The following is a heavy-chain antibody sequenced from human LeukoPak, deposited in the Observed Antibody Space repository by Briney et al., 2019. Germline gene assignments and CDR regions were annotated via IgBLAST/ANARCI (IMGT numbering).Heavy chain of an antibody. CDR3: ARETVVVPPAIEGFYYYGMDV. V-gene: IGHV1-2*02. D-gene: IGHD2-2*01. CDR2: INPNSGGT. Sequence: AASVKVSCKASGYTFTDYYIHWVRQAPGQGLEWMGWINPNSGGTNYAQKFQGRVTMTRDTSISTAYMELSRLRSDDTAVYYCARETVVVPPAIEGFYYYGMDVWGQGTTVTVSS. J-gene: IGHJ6*02. CDR1: GYTFTDYY.